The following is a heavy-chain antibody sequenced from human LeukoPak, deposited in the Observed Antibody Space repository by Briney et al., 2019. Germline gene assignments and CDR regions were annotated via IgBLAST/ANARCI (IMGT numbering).Heavy chain of an antibody. CDR1: GFTFSSYG. CDR2: IWYDGSNK. D-gene: IGHD5-18*01. V-gene: IGHV3-33*01. J-gene: IGHJ4*02. Sequence: PGRSLRLSCAVSGFTFSSYGMHWVRQAPGKGLEWVAVIWYDGSNKYYADSVRGRFTISRDNSKNTLYLLMNSLRAEDTAVYYCARDADTDYWGQGTLVTVSS. CDR3: ARDADTDY.